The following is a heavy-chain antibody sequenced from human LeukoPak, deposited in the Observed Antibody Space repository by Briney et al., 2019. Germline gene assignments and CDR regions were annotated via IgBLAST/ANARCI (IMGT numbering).Heavy chain of an antibody. CDR2: INQDGGTT. CDR3: TKDRQGPNQYHMDV. V-gene: IGHV3-7*01. CDR1: GFTFSSLL. J-gene: IGHJ6*03. Sequence: GGSLRLSCAASGFTFSSLLMSWVPQAPGRGAEWVANINQDGGTTYYVASVKGRFTISRDNAKNSLSLQMSSLRAEDTAVYYCTKDRQGPNQYHMDVWGKGTTVTVSS.